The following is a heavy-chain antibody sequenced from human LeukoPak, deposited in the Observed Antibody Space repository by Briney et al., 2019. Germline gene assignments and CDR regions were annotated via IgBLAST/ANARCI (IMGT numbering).Heavy chain of an antibody. CDR2: IKQDRSEK. V-gene: IGHV3-7*03. J-gene: IGHJ5*02. D-gene: IGHD4-17*01. CDR3: ARATVTTFNWFDP. CDR1: GFTFSSYW. Sequence: GGSLRLSCAASGFTFSSYWMSWVRQAPGKGLELVANIKQDRSEKYYVDSVKGRFTVSRDNAKNSLYLQMNSLRSEDTAVYYCARATVTTFNWFDPWGQGTVVTVSS.